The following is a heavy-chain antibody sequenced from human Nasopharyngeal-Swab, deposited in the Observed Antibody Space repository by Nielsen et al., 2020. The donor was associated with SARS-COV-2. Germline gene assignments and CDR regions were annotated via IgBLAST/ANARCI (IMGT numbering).Heavy chain of an antibody. CDR2: ISYSGST. J-gene: IGHJ6*02. D-gene: IGHD3-16*01. Sequence: WIRQPPGKGLEWIGSISYSGSTYYNPSLKSRVTISVDTSKNQFSLKLSSVTAADTAVYYCARLDARTIIWGGMDVWGQGTTVTVSS. V-gene: IGHV4-39*07. CDR3: ARLDARTIIWGGMDV.